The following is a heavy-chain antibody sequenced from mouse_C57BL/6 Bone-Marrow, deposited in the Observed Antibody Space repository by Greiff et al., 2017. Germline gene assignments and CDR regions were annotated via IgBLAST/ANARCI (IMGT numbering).Heavy chain of an antibody. CDR3: ARYYGSSYWYFDV. J-gene: IGHJ1*03. V-gene: IGHV1-63*01. D-gene: IGHD1-1*01. CDR1: GYTFTNYW. Sequence: VQRVESGAELVRPGTSVKMSCKASGYTFTNYWIGWAKQRPGHGLEWIGDIYPGGGYTNYNEKFKGKATLTADKSSSTAYMQFSSLTSEDSAIYYCARYYGSSYWYFDVWGTGTTVTVSS. CDR2: IYPGGGYT.